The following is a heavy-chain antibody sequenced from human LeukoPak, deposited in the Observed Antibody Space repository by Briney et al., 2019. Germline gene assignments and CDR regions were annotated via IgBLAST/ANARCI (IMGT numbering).Heavy chain of an antibody. D-gene: IGHD3-22*01. CDR1: GFTFSSYA. CDR3: ASPPIYDTSGYPLFHH. CDR2: ISGSGGST. Sequence: GGSLRLSCAASGFTFSSYAMSWVRQAPGKGLEWVSAISGSGGSTYYADSVKGRFTISRDNARNSLYLQMNSLRAEDTAMYYCASPPIYDTSGYPLFHHWGQGTLVTVSS. V-gene: IGHV3-23*01. J-gene: IGHJ1*01.